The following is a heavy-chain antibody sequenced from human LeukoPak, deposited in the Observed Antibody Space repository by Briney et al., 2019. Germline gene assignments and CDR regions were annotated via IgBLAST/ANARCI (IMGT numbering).Heavy chain of an antibody. CDR1: GFTFGSYA. V-gene: IGHV3-23*01. D-gene: IGHD1-1*01. Sequence: GGSLRLSCAASGFTFGSYAMSWVRQAPGEGLEWVSAISGSGGSTYYADSVKGRFTISRDNSKNTLYLQMNSLRAEDTAVYYCARGRIRPLDYWGQGTLVTVSS. CDR3: ARGRIRPLDY. J-gene: IGHJ4*02. CDR2: ISGSGGST.